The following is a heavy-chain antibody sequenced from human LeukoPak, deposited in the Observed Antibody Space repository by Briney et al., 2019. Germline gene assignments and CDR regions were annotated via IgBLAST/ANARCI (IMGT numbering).Heavy chain of an antibody. Sequence: ASVKVSCQASGYTFTGYYMHWVRQPPGQGLAWMGWINPNSGGTNYAQKFQGRITMTRDTSISTAYMELSRLRSDDTAVYYCARDGDSSGYYYGYYYYYYMDVWGKGTTVTVSS. CDR2: INPNSGGT. CDR3: ARDGDSSGYYYGYYYYYYMDV. V-gene: IGHV1-2*02. D-gene: IGHD3-22*01. CDR1: GYTFTGYY. J-gene: IGHJ6*03.